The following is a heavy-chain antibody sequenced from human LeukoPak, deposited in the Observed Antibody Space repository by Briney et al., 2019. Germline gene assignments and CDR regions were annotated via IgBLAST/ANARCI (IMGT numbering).Heavy chain of an antibody. CDR3: ARVYSSYYYFDS. CDR1: GGSISGCY. V-gene: IGHV4-4*07. Sequence: SETLSLTCTVSGGSISGCYWSWIRQPAGKGLEWIGRVYTSGSSKNNPSLKSRVTMSVDTTKNQFSLKLSSVTAADTAVYYCARVYSSYYYFDSWGQGTLVTVSS. J-gene: IGHJ4*02. D-gene: IGHD6-19*01. CDR2: VYTSGSS.